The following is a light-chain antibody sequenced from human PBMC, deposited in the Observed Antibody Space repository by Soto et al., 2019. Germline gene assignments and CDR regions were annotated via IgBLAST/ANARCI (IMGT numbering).Light chain of an antibody. CDR2: DVS. CDR3: SSYTTSSTYV. J-gene: IGLJ1*01. V-gene: IGLV2-14*01. Sequence: QSVLTQPASVSGSPGQSITISRTGTSSDVGGYNYVSWYQQHPGKAPKLMICDVSDRPSGISNRFSGSKSGNTASLTISGLQAEDEADYYCSSYTTSSTYVFGTGTKVTVL. CDR1: SSDVGGYNY.